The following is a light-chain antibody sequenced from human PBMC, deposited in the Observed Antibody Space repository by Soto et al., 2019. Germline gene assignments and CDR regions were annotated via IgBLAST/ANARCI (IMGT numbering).Light chain of an antibody. CDR1: SSDVGGYNY. CDR2: DVS. V-gene: IGLV2-11*01. CDR3: QSYDNDLSVV. J-gene: IGLJ2*01. Sequence: QSVLTQPRSVSGSPGQSVTISCTGTSSDVGGYNYVSWYQQHPGKAPKLMIYDVSKRPSGVPDRFSGSKSGNTASLTISGLQAEDEADYYCQSYDNDLSVVFGGGTEVTVL.